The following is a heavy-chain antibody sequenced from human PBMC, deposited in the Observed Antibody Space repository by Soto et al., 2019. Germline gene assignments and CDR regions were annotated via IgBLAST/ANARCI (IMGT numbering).Heavy chain of an antibody. CDR2: IWYDGSNK. V-gene: IGHV3-33*01. CDR3: ARDGQGLAPYALDV. J-gene: IGHJ6*02. CDR1: RFTFSGHA. Sequence: QVQLVESGGGVAQPGRSLRLSCTASRFTFSGHAMHWVRQAPGKALEWVTQIWYDGSNKYYAESVKGRFTISRDNSKNTLYLQMNSPRVEDTAVYCCARDGQGLAPYALDVWGQGTSVTVSS. D-gene: IGHD6-19*01.